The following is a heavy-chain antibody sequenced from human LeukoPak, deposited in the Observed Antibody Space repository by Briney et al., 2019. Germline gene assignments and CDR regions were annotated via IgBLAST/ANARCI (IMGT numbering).Heavy chain of an antibody. J-gene: IGHJ4*02. Sequence: GGSLRLSCAASGFTFSNHIMHWVRQAPGKGLEWVSVIQCDGTNRHYVDSVKGGFTISIDNANNMLYLQMNSLNFEATAVYYCARDAYHSGDLDQWGEGTLVIVSS. CDR2: IQCDGTNR. CDR1: GFTFSNHI. V-gene: IGHV3-30*02. D-gene: IGHD7-27*01. CDR3: ARDAYHSGDLDQ.